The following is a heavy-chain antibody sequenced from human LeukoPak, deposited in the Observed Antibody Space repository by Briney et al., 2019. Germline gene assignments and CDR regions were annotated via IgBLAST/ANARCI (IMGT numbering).Heavy chain of an antibody. V-gene: IGHV5-51*01. CDR2: IYPGESGI. CDR1: GYSFSNYW. Sequence: GESLKISCKGSGYSFSNYWIGWVRQLPGKGLGWLGSIYPGESGIRYSPSFQGQVTMSADKSISTAYLQWSSLKASDTAMYYCANSYMVSGSFYYWGQGTLVTVSS. CDR3: ANSYMVSGSFYY. D-gene: IGHD3-10*01. J-gene: IGHJ4*02.